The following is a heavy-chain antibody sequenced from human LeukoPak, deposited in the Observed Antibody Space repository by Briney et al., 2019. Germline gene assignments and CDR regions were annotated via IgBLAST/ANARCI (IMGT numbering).Heavy chain of an antibody. V-gene: IGHV1-2*02. CDR2: INPNSGGT. Sequence: ASVTVSCKASGYTFTGYYMHWVRQAPGQGLEWMGWINPNSGGTNYAQKFQGRVTMTRDTSISTACMELSRLRSDDTAVYYCARDSNIVVVPAALWWFDRWGQGTLVTVSS. J-gene: IGHJ5*02. CDR1: GYTFTGYY. D-gene: IGHD2-2*01. CDR3: ARDSNIVVVPAALWWFDR.